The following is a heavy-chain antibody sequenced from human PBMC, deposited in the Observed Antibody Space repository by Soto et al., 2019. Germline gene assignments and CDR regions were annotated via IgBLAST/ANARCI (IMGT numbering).Heavy chain of an antibody. V-gene: IGHV1-3*01. CDR3: AIGYCSSTSCYDRGGYYYYYGMDV. CDR1: GYTFTSYA. J-gene: IGHJ6*02. D-gene: IGHD2-2*01. CDR2: INAGNGNT. Sequence: ASVKVSCKASGYTFTSYAMHWVRQAPGQRLEWMGWINAGNGNTKYSQKFQGRVTITRDTSASTAYMELSSLRSEDTAVYYCAIGYCSSTSCYDRGGYYYYYGMDVWGQGTTVTVSS.